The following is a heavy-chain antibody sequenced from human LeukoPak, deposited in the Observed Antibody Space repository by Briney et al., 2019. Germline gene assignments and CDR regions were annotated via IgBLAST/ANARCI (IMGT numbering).Heavy chain of an antibody. CDR3: ARDSFWTRFDP. CDR1: GFTFSNSW. D-gene: IGHD3/OR15-3a*01. CDR2: IKQDGSNK. J-gene: IGHJ5*02. Sequence: GGSLRLSCAASGFTFSNSWMTWVRQAPGKGLEWVANIKQDGSNKYYVDSVKGRFTISRDNAKDSPYLQMDSLRAEDTAVYYCARDSFWTRFDPWGQGTLVTVSS. V-gene: IGHV3-7*05.